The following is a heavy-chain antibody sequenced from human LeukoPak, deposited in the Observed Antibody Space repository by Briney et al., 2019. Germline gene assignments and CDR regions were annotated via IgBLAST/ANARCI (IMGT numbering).Heavy chain of an antibody. V-gene: IGHV3-49*04. CDR1: GFTFSDFW. CDR3: ARGPIQLWIHNAMDV. J-gene: IGHJ6*02. CDR2: IRSKAYRGTT. Sequence: GRSLRLSCAASGFTFSDFWMHWVRQAPGKGLEWVGFIRSKAYRGTTEYAASVKGRFSISRDDSASIAYLQMNSLKTEDTAVYYCARGPIQLWIHNAMDVWGQGTTVTVSS. D-gene: IGHD5-24*01.